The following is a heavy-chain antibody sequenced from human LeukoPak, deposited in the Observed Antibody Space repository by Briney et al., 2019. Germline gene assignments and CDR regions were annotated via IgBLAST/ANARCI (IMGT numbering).Heavy chain of an antibody. J-gene: IGHJ3*02. CDR2: IYYSGST. D-gene: IGHD3-10*01. CDR3: AREGESAAFDI. V-gene: IGHV4-30-4*01. CDR1: GGSISSGDYY. Sequence: PSETLSLTCTVSGGSISSGDYYWSWIRQPPGKGLEWIGYIYYSGSTYYNPSLKSRVTISVDTSKNQFSLKLSSVTAADTAVYYCAREGESAAFDIWGQGTMVTVCS.